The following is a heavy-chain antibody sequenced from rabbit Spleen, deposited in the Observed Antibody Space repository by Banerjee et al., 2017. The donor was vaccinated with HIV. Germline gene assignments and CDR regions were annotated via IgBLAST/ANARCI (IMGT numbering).Heavy chain of an antibody. V-gene: IGHV1S45*01. CDR1: GFSFSGNYY. Sequence: QEQLEESGGDLVKPGASLTLTCTASGFSFSGNYYMSWVRQAPGKGLEWIACIVTNGGRTSYASWAKGRFTISKTSSTTVTLQMTSLTAADTATYFCTRSLYFGAPGFAFFNLWGPGTLVTVS. CDR3: TRSLYFGAPGFAFFNL. J-gene: IGHJ4*01. D-gene: IGHD3-1*01. CDR2: IVTNGGRT.